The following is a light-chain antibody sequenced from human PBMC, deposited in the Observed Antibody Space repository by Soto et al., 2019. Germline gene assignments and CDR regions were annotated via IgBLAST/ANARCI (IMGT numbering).Light chain of an antibody. CDR2: ASS. V-gene: IGKV1-9*01. Sequence: DIQMTPSPSTLSASVGDRVTVTCRASQGIGTYLVWYQQKSGKAPTVLIYASSTLQTGVPSRFSGSGSGTDFSLTISSLHPEDVATYYCQQVDSYPRTFGQGTKVDIK. J-gene: IGKJ1*01. CDR1: QGIGTY. CDR3: QQVDSYPRT.